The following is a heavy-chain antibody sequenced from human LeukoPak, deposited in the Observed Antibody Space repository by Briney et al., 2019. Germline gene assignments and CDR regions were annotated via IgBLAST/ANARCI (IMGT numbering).Heavy chain of an antibody. J-gene: IGHJ6*03. CDR2: IYPGDSDT. CDR3: ARRGFGATIGYYYMDV. D-gene: IGHD1-26*01. Sequence: GESLKISCKGSGYSFTNYWIGWVRQMPGKGLEWMGIIYPGDSDTRYSPSFQGQVTISADKSISTAYLQWSGLKASDTAIYYCARRGFGATIGYYYMDVWGKGTTVAVSS. V-gene: IGHV5-51*01. CDR1: GYSFTNYW.